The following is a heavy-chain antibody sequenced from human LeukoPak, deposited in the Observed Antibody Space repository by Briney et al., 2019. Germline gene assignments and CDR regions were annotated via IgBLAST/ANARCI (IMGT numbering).Heavy chain of an antibody. J-gene: IGHJ4*02. CDR3: VSGDYGSFEY. V-gene: IGHV3-30*01. D-gene: IGHD4-17*01. CDR1: RFTFSNHD. CDR2: ISYDGVNE. Sequence: GRSLRLSCAASRFTFSNHDMHWVRQAPGKGLEWVAVISYDGVNESYADSVKGRFTISRDNSKNTLYLQMNSLRVEDTAVYYCVSGDYGSFEYWGQGTQVTVSS.